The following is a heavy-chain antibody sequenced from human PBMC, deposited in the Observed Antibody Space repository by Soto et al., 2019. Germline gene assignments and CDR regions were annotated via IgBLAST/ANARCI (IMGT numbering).Heavy chain of an antibody. D-gene: IGHD2-2*01. V-gene: IGHV4-39*01. Sequence: SETLSLTCSVSGGSISSSSYSWGWIRQPPGKGLEWIGTIYYSGSTHYNPSLVGRVAISADTPNNQLSLRLSSVTAADTAVYYCGRQPGHCGSTSCFGYYSVDVWGQGTTVTVSS. J-gene: IGHJ6*02. CDR3: GRQPGHCGSTSCFGYYSVDV. CDR1: GGSISSSSYS. CDR2: IYYSGST.